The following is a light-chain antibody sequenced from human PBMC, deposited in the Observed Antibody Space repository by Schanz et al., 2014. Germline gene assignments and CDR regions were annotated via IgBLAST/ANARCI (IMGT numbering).Light chain of an antibody. CDR1: SSDVGGYKY. J-gene: IGLJ2*01. CDR2: DVS. CDR3: SSHTAITTAVV. Sequence: QSALTQPASVSGSPGQSITITCTGTSSDVGGYKYVSWFQQHPGKAPKLLIYDVSNRPSGVPDRFSGSKSGNTASLTISGLQAEDEADYHCSSHTAITTAVVFGGGTKLTVL. V-gene: IGLV2-14*01.